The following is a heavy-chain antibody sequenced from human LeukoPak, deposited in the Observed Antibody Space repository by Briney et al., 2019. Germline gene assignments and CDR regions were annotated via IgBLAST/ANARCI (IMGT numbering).Heavy chain of an antibody. D-gene: IGHD3-16*01. Sequence: SXTLSLTCTVSGGSISSYYWRWIRQPAGKGVEWIGRIYSSGSNNYNPSLKRGVTISVGTSKNQFSLKLSSVTAADTAVYYCARGGGRSPGLSPWGQGTLVTVSS. V-gene: IGHV4-4*07. CDR3: ARGGGRSPGLSP. CDR2: IYSSGSN. CDR1: GGSISSYY. J-gene: IGHJ5*02.